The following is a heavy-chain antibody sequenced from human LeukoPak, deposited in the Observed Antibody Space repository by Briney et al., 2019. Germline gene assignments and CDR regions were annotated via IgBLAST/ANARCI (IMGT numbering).Heavy chain of an antibody. CDR3: ARRGYDILTGNYDYYYYMDV. Sequence: GGSLRLSCAASGFTFDDYGMSWVRQAPGKGLEWVSGINRNGGSTGYADSVKGRFTISRDNAKNSLYLQMNSLRAEDTALYYCARRGYDILTGNYDYYYYMDVWGKGTTVTVSS. J-gene: IGHJ6*03. V-gene: IGHV3-20*04. CDR2: INRNGGST. CDR1: GFTFDDYG. D-gene: IGHD3-9*01.